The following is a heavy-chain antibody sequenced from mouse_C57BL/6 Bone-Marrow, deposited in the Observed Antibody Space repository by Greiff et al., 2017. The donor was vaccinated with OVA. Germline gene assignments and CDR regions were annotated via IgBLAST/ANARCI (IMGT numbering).Heavy chain of an antibody. J-gene: IGHJ2*01. D-gene: IGHD4-1*01. CDR2: ISSGGDYI. Sequence: EVMLVESGEGLVKPGGSLKLSCAASGFTFSSYAMSWVRQTPEKRLEWVAYISSGGDYIYYADTVKGRFTISRDNARNTLYLQMSSLKSEDTAMDYCTRDRTGTAYYFDDWGQGTTLTVSS. CDR1: GFTFSSYA. CDR3: TRDRTGTAYYFDD. V-gene: IGHV5-9-1*02.